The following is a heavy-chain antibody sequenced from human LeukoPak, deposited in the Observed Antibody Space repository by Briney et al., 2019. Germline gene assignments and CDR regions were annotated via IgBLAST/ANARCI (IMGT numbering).Heavy chain of an antibody. V-gene: IGHV3-9*01. D-gene: IGHD3-10*01. J-gene: IGHJ4*02. CDR3: AKGQRITMLRGAIDY. Sequence: PGGSLRLSCVAFGFTFDNYGMHWVRQPPGKGLEWVSGLTWSGGSKGYADSVKGRFTISRDNAKNSLYLQMNSLRAEDTALYYCAKGQRITMLRGAIDYWGQGTLVTVSS. CDR2: LTWSGGSK. CDR1: GFTFDNYG.